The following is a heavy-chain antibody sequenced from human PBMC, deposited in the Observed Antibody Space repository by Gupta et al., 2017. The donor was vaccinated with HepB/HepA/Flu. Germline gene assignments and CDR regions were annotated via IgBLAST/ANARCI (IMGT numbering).Heavy chain of an antibody. CDR2: INAGNGNT. CDR1: GYTFTSYA. Sequence: QVQLVQSGAEVKKPGASVKVSCKASGYTFTSYAMHWVRQAPGQRLEWMGWINAGNGNTKYSQKFQGRVTITRDTSASTAYMELSSLRSEDTAVYYCARNPQGYSGSERGRGLDPWGQGTLVTVSS. CDR3: ARNPQGYSGSERGRGLDP. V-gene: IGHV1-3*01. D-gene: IGHD1-26*01. J-gene: IGHJ5*02.